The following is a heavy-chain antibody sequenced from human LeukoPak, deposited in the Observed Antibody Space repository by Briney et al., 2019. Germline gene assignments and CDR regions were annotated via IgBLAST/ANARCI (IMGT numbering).Heavy chain of an antibody. CDR2: IRTSTGSP. D-gene: IGHD2-15*01. V-gene: IGHV7-4-1*02. CDR3: ARDLDSGAFDI. CDR1: GYTFTGYA. J-gene: IGHJ3*02. Sequence: ASVKVSCKASGYTFTGYAINWVRQAPGQGLEYMGWIRTSTGSPTYAQGFTGRFVFSLDTSVNTAYLQISSLKAEDTAVYYCARDLDSGAFDIWGQGTMVTVSS.